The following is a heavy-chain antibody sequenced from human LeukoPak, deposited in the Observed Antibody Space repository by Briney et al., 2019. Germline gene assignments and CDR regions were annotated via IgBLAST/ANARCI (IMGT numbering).Heavy chain of an antibody. D-gene: IGHD1-26*01. CDR2: IYYSGST. CDR1: GGSISSYY. Sequence: SETLSHTCTVSGGSISSYYWSWIRQPPGKGLEWIGYIYYSGSTNYNPSLKSRVTISVDTSKNQFSLKLSSVTAADTAVYYCARPGARRAFDIWGQGTMVTVSS. CDR3: ARPGARRAFDI. V-gene: IGHV4-59*01. J-gene: IGHJ3*02.